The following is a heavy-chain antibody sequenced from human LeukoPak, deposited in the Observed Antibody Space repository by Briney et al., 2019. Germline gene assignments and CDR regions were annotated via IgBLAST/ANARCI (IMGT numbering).Heavy chain of an antibody. D-gene: IGHD3-22*01. J-gene: IGHJ4*02. Sequence: SVKVSCKASGGTISSYTISWVRQAPGQGLEWMGRIIPILGIANYAQKFQGRVTITADKSTSTAYMELSSLRSEDTAVYYCARALLDYYDSSGYLDYWGQGTLVTVSS. CDR3: ARALLDYYDSSGYLDY. CDR2: IIPILGIA. V-gene: IGHV1-69*02. CDR1: GGTISSYT.